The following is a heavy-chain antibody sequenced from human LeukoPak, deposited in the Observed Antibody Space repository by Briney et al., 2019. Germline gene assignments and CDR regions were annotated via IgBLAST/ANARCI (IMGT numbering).Heavy chain of an antibody. V-gene: IGHV4-59*01. CDR1: GGSISSYY. D-gene: IGHD6-19*01. CDR3: ARAVTGTSPLGY. Sequence: PSETLSLTCTVSGGSISSYYWSWIRQPPGKGLEWIGYIYYSGSTNYNPSLKSRVTISVDMSKNQLSLKLSSVTAADTAVYFCARAVTGTSPLGYWGQGALVTVSS. CDR2: IYYSGST. J-gene: IGHJ4*02.